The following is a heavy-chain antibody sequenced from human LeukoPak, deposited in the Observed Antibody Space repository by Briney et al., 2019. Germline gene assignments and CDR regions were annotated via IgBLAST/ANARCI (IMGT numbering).Heavy chain of an antibody. V-gene: IGHV1-69*05. CDR1: GGTFSSYA. J-gene: IGHJ5*02. CDR2: IIPIFGTA. D-gene: IGHD4-11*01. Sequence: WASVKVSCKASGGTFSSYAISWVRQAPGQGLEWMGGIIPIFGTANYAQKFQGRVTITTDESTSTAYMELSSLRSEDTAVYYCARGAPTTSRYNWFDPWGQGTLVIVSS. CDR3: ARGAPTTSRYNWFDP.